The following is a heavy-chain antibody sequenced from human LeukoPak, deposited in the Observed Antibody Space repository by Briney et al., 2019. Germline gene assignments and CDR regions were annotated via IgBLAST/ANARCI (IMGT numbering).Heavy chain of an antibody. Sequence: GRTLRLSCAASGFTFSNYNMNWVRQAPGKGLEWVSYISSGSITIYYADSVKGRFTISRDNAKNSLYLQMNSLRDEDTAVYYCARDVHFDYWGQGTLVTVSS. CDR1: GFTFSNYN. CDR2: ISSGSITI. CDR3: ARDVHFDY. J-gene: IGHJ4*02. V-gene: IGHV3-48*02.